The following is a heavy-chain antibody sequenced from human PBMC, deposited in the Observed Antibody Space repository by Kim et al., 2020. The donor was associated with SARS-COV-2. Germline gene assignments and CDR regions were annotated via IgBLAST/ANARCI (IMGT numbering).Heavy chain of an antibody. V-gene: IGHV3-30-3*01. CDR1: GFTFSSYA. D-gene: IGHD3-16*01. CDR3: ARGWGAFDI. CDR2: ISYDGSNK. J-gene: IGHJ3*02. Sequence: GGSLRLSCAASGFTFSSYAMHWVRQAPGKGLELVAVISYDGSNKYYADSVKGRFTISRDNSKNTLYLQMNSLRAEDTAVYYCARGWGAFDIWGQGTMVTVSS.